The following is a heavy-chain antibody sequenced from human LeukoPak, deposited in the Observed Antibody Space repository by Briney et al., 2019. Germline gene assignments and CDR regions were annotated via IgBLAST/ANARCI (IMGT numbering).Heavy chain of an antibody. CDR2: IYYSGST. CDR3: ARVTLEGGGLDY. D-gene: IGHD1-1*01. V-gene: IGHV4-59*01. CDR1: GGSISSYY. J-gene: IGHJ4*02. Sequence: SETLSLTRTVSGGSISSYYWSWIRQPPGKGLEWIGYIYYSGSTNYNPSLKSRVTISVDTSKNQFSLKLSSVTAADTAVYYCARVTLEGGGLDYWGQGTLVTVSS.